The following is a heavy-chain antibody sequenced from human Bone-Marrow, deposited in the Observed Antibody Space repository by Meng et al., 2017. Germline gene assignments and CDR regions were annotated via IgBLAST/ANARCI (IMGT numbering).Heavy chain of an antibody. D-gene: IGHD6-13*01. V-gene: IGHV4-34*01. CDR3: ARTHRKAAAIHY. CDR1: GGSFSGYY. J-gene: IGHJ4*02. Sequence: QVQQQQWGAGLLKPSETLSLTCAVYGGSFSGYYWSWIRQPPGKGLEWIGEINHSGSTNYNPSLKSRVTISVDTSKNQFSLKLSSVTAADTAVYYCARTHRKAAAIHYWGQGTLVTVSS. CDR2: INHSGST.